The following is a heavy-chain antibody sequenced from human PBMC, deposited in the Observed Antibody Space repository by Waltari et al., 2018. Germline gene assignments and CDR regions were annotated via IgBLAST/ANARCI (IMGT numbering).Heavy chain of an antibody. V-gene: IGHV4-39*01. CDR1: GGSISSSSYY. CDR2: IYYSGST. J-gene: IGHJ5*02. Sequence: QLQLQESGPGLVKPSETLSLTCTVSGGSISSSSYYWGWIRQPPGTGREWIGSIYYSGSTYYNPSIKGRVTIYVDTSKNQFSLKLSSVTAADTAVYYWARLDYGDYPWFEPWGQGTLVTVSS. D-gene: IGHD4-17*01. CDR3: ARLDYGDYPWFEP.